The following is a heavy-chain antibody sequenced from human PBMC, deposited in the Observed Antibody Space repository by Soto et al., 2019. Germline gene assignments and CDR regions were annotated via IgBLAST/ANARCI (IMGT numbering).Heavy chain of an antibody. CDR3: ARGGAAGGTTVDGMDV. J-gene: IGHJ6*02. Sequence: EVQLVESGGGLVQPGGSLRLSCAASGFTFSSYWMHWVRQGPGKGLVWVSRINSDGSATSYADSVKGRFTFSRDNAKNTLYLQMNSLRAEDTAVYYCARGGAAGGTTVDGMDVWGQGTTVTVSS. V-gene: IGHV3-74*01. CDR2: INSDGSAT. CDR1: GFTFSSYW. D-gene: IGHD6-13*01.